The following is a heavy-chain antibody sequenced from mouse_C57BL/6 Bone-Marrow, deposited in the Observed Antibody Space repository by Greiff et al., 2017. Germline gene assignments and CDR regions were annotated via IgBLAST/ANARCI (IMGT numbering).Heavy chain of an antibody. D-gene: IGHD1-1*01. V-gene: IGHV1-59*01. CDR3: ARSRGSSSFAY. CDR2: IDPSDSYT. CDR1: GYTFTSYW. J-gene: IGHJ3*01. Sequence: VQLQQSGAELVRPGPSVKLSCKASGYTFTSYWMHWVKQRPGQGLEWIGVIDPSDSYTNYNQKFKGKATLTVDTSSSTAYMQLSSLTSEDSAVYYCARSRGSSSFAYWGQGTLVTVSA.